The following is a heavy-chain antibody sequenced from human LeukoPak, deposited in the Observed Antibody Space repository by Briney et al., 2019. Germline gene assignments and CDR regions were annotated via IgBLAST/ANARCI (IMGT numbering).Heavy chain of an antibody. Sequence: GGSLRLSCAASGFTVSSNYMSWVRQAPGKGLEWVSFIYSGGSTYYADSVKGRFTISRDNSKNTLYLQMNSLRAEDTAVYYCASPGMSGSYYCWGQGTLVTVSS. J-gene: IGHJ4*02. D-gene: IGHD1-26*01. CDR2: IYSGGST. CDR1: GFTVSSNY. V-gene: IGHV3-53*01. CDR3: ASPGMSGSYYC.